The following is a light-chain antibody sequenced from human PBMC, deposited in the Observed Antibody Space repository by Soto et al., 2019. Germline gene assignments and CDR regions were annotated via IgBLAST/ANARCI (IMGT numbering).Light chain of an antibody. CDR3: CSYAGSSTFNVV. J-gene: IGLJ2*01. CDR2: EGS. V-gene: IGLV2-23*03. Sequence: QSALTQPASVSGSPGQSITISCTGTSSDVGSYNLVSWYQQHPGKATKLMIYEGSKRPSGVSNRFSGSKSGNTASLTISGLQAEDEADYYCCSYAGSSTFNVVFGGGTQLTVL. CDR1: SSDVGSYNL.